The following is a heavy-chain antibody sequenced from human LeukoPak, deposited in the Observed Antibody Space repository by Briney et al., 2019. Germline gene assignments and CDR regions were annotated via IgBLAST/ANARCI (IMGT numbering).Heavy chain of an antibody. CDR3: ARSDYVWGSYRYKWFDP. CDR1: GGSFSGYY. D-gene: IGHD3-16*02. Sequence: SETLSLTCAVYGGSFSGYYWSWIRQPPGKGLEWIGEINHSGSTNYNPSLKSRVTISVDTSKNQFSLKLSSVTAADTAVYYCARSDYVWGSYRYKWFDPWGQGTLVTASS. J-gene: IGHJ5*02. V-gene: IGHV4-34*01. CDR2: INHSGST.